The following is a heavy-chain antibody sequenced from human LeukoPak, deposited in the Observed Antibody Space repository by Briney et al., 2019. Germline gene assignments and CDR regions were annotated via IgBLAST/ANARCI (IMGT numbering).Heavy chain of an antibody. V-gene: IGHV1-2*02. CDR1: GYTFTSYY. CDR2: INPNSGGT. CDR3: ARVDWNDVRPADY. D-gene: IGHD1-1*01. Sequence: ASVKVSCKASGYTFTSYYMHWVRQAPGQGLEWMGWINPNSGGTNYAQKFQGRVTMTRDTSISTAYMELSRLRSDDTAVYYCARVDWNDVRPADYWGQGTLVTVSS. J-gene: IGHJ4*02.